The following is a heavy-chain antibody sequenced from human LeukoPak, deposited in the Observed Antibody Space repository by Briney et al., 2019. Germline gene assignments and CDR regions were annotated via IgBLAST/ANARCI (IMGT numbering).Heavy chain of an antibody. D-gene: IGHD5-12*01. CDR2: ISYDGTNK. V-gene: IGHV3-30*04. J-gene: IGHJ4*02. Sequence: PGGSLRLSCAASGFTFSSYAMHWVRQAPGKGLEWVAVISYDGTNKYYADSVKGRFTISRDNSKNTLYLQMNSLRAEDTAVYYCARAGIVATIDFDYWGQGTLVTVSS. CDR3: ARAGIVATIDFDY. CDR1: GFTFSSYA.